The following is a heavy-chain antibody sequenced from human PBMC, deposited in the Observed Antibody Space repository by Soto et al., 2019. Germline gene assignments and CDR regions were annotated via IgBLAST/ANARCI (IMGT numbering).Heavy chain of an antibody. V-gene: IGHV1-18*01. CDR2: ISVYNGKT. CDR1: GYTFSNYG. J-gene: IGHJ6*02. D-gene: IGHD2-2*01. Sequence: ASVKVSCKASGYTFSNYGLSWVRQAPGQGLEWMAWISVYNGKTNYAQKFQGRVTVTTDTASNTAYMDLGRLRSDDTAVYYCARDYGFGERVPDQKGYYYYGMDVWGQGTTVTVSS. CDR3: ARDYGFGERVPDQKGYYYYGMDV.